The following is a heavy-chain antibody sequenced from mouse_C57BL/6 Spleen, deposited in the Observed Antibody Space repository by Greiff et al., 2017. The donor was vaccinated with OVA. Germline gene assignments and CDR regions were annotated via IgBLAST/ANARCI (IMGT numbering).Heavy chain of an antibody. CDR3: ACAYVSSWAY. J-gene: IGHJ3*01. Sequence: EVQLQQSGPELVKPGASVTIPCKASGYTFTDYNLDWVKQSHGKSLEWIGDLNPNNGGTIYHPKFKGKATLTVDKSSSTAYMELRSLTSYATPVYSCACAYVSSWAYWGQGTLVTVSA. D-gene: IGHD1-1*01. V-gene: IGHV1-18*01. CDR1: GYTFTDYN. CDR2: LNPNNGGT.